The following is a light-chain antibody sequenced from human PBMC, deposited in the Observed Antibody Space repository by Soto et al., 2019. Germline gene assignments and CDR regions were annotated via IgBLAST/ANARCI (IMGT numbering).Light chain of an antibody. J-gene: IGKJ1*01. CDR1: ESISTW. V-gene: IGKV1-5*03. CDR2: GAS. Sequence: DIQMTQSPSSLSASVGDRCTLTCRASESISTWLAWDQQKPGKAPXXLIYGASSLESGVPPRFSGDGSETEFTLTISSLQRDDFGTYYCQQYSRLWSFGQGTKVDIK. CDR3: QQYSRLWS.